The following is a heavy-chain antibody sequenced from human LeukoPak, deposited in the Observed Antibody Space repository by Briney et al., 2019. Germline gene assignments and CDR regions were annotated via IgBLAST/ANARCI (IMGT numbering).Heavy chain of an antibody. CDR1: GYTFTGYY. Sequence: ASVKVSCKASGYTFTGYYMHWVRQAPGQGLEWMGWINPNSGGTNYAQKFQGRVTMTRDTSISTAYMELSRLRSDDTAAYYCASLSALNYYDSSGYLDYWGQGTLVTVSS. V-gene: IGHV1-2*02. D-gene: IGHD3-22*01. CDR2: INPNSGGT. CDR3: ASLSALNYYDSSGYLDY. J-gene: IGHJ4*02.